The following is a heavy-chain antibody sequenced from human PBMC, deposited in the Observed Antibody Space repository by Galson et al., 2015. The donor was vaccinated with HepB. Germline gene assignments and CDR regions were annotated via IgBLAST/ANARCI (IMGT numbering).Heavy chain of an antibody. J-gene: IGHJ4*02. Sequence: SLRLSCAASGFTFSSYWMHWVRQAPGKGLVWVSRINSDGSSTSYADSVKGRFTISRDNAKNTLYLQMNSLRAEDTAVYYCARDGSGGSYYFDYWGQGTLFTVSS. D-gene: IGHD1-26*01. V-gene: IGHV3-74*01. CDR3: ARDGSGGSYYFDY. CDR1: GFTFSSYW. CDR2: INSDGSST.